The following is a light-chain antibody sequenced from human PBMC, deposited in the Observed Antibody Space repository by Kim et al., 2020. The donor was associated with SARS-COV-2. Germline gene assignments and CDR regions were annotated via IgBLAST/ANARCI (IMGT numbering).Light chain of an antibody. J-gene: IGKJ2*01. CDR1: QSVGTY. Sequence: SPGQRATLSCTASQSVGTYLAWYQQKPGQAPRLLIYDASNRATGIPARFSGSGSGTDFTLTISSLEPGDFALYYCQQRNNWPPMYSFGQGTKLEIK. V-gene: IGKV3-11*01. CDR3: QQRNNWPPMYS. CDR2: DAS.